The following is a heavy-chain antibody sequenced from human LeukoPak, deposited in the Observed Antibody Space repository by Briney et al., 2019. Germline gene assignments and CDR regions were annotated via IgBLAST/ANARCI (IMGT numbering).Heavy chain of an antibody. D-gene: IGHD3-22*01. CDR2: ISWNSGSI. Sequence: PGGSLRLSCAASGFTFDDYAMHWVRQAPGKGLEWVSGISWNSGSIGYADSVKGRFTISRDNAKNSLYLQMNSLRAEDTAFYYCAKDWSYDSSGADYWGQGTLVTVSS. V-gene: IGHV3-9*01. CDR1: GFTFDDYA. J-gene: IGHJ4*02. CDR3: AKDWSYDSSGADY.